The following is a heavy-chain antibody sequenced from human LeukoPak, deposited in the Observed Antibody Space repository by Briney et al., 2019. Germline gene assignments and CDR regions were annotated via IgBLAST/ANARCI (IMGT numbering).Heavy chain of an antibody. CDR1: GYTFTVYY. J-gene: IGHJ4*02. V-gene: IGHV1-2*02. D-gene: IGHD5-24*01. CDR3: AKDLGDGYNAYYFDY. CDR2: INPNSGGT. Sequence: ASVKVSFKASGYTFTVYYMHWVRQAPGQGLEWMGWINPNSGGTKYAQKFQGRVTMTRDTSISTAYMELSRLRSDDTAVYYCAKDLGDGYNAYYFDYWGQGTLVTVSS.